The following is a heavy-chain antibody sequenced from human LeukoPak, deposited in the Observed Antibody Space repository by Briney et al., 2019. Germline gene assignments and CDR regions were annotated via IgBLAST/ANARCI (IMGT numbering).Heavy chain of an antibody. Sequence: PGRPLRLSCAASGFTFSSYSMNWVRQAPGKGLEWVSSISSSSSYIYYADSVKGRFTISRDNAKNSLYLQMNSLRAEDTAVYYCARVSGGDYGDYFAFDIWGQGTMVTVPS. CDR2: ISSSSSYI. CDR3: ARVSGGDYGDYFAFDI. J-gene: IGHJ3*02. D-gene: IGHD4-17*01. CDR1: GFTFSSYS. V-gene: IGHV3-21*01.